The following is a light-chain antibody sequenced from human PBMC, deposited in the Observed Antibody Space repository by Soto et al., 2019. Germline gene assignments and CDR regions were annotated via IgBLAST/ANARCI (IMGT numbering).Light chain of an antibody. CDR3: QSYDSRLSGSV. CDR2: GNS. CDR1: SSNIGAGYD. J-gene: IGLJ3*02. Sequence: QSVLTQPPSVSGAPGQRVTISCTGSSSNIGAGYDVHWYQQRPGTAPKLLIYGNSNRPSGVPDRFSGSKSGTSASLAITGLQAEDEADYYCQSYDSRLSGSVFGGGTQLTVL. V-gene: IGLV1-40*01.